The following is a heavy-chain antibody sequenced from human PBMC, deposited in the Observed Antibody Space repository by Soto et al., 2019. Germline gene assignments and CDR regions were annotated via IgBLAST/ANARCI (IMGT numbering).Heavy chain of an antibody. CDR3: ARDRTGAFDI. D-gene: IGHD3-9*01. J-gene: IGHJ3*02. V-gene: IGHV3-21*01. CDR1: GFTFSNYS. Sequence: GGSLRLSCAASGFTFSNYSMNWVRQAPGKGLEWVSSISSSSSYIYYADSVKGRFTISRDNAKNSLYLQMSSLRAEDTAVYYCARDRTGAFDIWGQGTMVTVSS. CDR2: ISSSSSYI.